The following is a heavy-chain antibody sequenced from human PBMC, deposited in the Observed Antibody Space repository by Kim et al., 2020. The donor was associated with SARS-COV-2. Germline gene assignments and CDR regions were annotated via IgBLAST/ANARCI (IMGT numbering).Heavy chain of an antibody. J-gene: IGHJ3*02. D-gene: IGHD3-10*01. CDR1: GGSISSYY. Sequence: SETLSLTCTVSGGSISSYYWSWIRQPPGKGLEWIGYIYYSGSTNYNPSLKSRVTISVDTSKNQFSLKLSSVTAADTAVYYCARERSVSLWFGELNDAFDIWGQGTMVTVSS. CDR2: IYYSGST. V-gene: IGHV4-59*01. CDR3: ARERSVSLWFGELNDAFDI.